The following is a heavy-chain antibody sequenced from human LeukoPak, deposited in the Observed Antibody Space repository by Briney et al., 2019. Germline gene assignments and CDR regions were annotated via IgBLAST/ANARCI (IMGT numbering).Heavy chain of an antibody. CDR2: ISHDGSNK. CDR1: GFTFSSYG. V-gene: IGHV3-30*18. Sequence: QPGRSLRLSCAASGFTFSSYGMHWVRQAPGKGLEWVAVISHDGSNKYYADSVKGRFTISRDNSKNTLYLQMNSLRPEDTAMYYCAKQKVARYYGMDVWGQGTTVTVSS. J-gene: IGHJ6*02. CDR3: AKQKVARYYGMDV. D-gene: IGHD2-15*01.